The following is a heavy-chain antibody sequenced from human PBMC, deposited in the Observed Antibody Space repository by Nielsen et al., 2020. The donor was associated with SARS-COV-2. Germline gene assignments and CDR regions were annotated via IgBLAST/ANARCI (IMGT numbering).Heavy chain of an antibody. V-gene: IGHV3-9*01. CDR3: AKDLNYYDSSGYYFGLGFDY. CDR2: ISWNSGSI. Sequence: SLKISCAASGFTFDDYAMHWVRQAPGKGLEWVSGISWNSGSIGYADSVKGRFTISRDNAKNSLYLQMNSLRAEDTALYYCAKDLNYYDSSGYYFGLGFDYWGQGTLVTVSS. CDR1: GFTFDDYA. D-gene: IGHD3-22*01. J-gene: IGHJ4*02.